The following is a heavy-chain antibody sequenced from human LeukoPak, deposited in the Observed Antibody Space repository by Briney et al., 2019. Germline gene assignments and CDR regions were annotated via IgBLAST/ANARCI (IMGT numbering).Heavy chain of an antibody. V-gene: IGHV3-21*01. D-gene: IGHD6-19*01. J-gene: IGHJ4*02. CDR2: ISSSSSYI. CDR3: ARGTSLQWLVNY. CDR1: GFTFSSYS. Sequence: GGSLRLSCAASGFTFSSYSMNWDRQAPGKGLEWVSSISSSSSYIYYADSVKGRFTISRDNAKNSLYLQMNSLRAEDTAVYYCARGTSLQWLVNYWGQGTLVTVSS.